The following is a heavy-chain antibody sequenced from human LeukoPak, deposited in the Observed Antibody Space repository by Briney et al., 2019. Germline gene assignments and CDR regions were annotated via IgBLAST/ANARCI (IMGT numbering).Heavy chain of an antibody. J-gene: IGHJ6*02. D-gene: IGHD6-19*01. Sequence: GRSLRLSCAASRFTFSSYAMHWVRQAPGKGLEWVAVISYDGSNKYYADSVKGRFTISRDNSKNTLYLQMNSLRAEDTAVYYCAKAGYSSGWTRYYGMDVWGQGTTVAVSS. V-gene: IGHV3-30-3*01. CDR2: ISYDGSNK. CDR3: AKAGYSSGWTRYYGMDV. CDR1: RFTFSSYA.